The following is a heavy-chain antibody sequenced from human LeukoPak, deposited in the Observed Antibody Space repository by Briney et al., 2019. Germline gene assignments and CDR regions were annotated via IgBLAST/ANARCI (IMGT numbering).Heavy chain of an antibody. D-gene: IGHD5-12*01. CDR1: GGSISSSSYY. CDR3: ARHSRSGSGGYENAFDI. V-gene: IGHV4-39*01. Sequence: PSETLSLTCTVSGGSISSSSYYWDWIRQSPGKGLEWIGSIYSGGSTYYTPSLKSRVTISVDTSKNQFSLKLSSVTAADTAIYFCARHSRSGSGGYENAFDIWGQGTMVTVPS. J-gene: IGHJ3*02. CDR2: IYSGGST.